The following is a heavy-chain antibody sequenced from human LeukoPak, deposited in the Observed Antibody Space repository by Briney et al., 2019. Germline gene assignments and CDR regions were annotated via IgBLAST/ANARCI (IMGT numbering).Heavy chain of an antibody. V-gene: IGHV3-33*01. CDR2: IWYDGNIK. D-gene: IGHD1-26*01. CDR3: ARDLDLLYLDY. J-gene: IGHJ4*02. CDR1: GFTFSSFG. Sequence: QPGRSLRLSCAASGFTFSSFGMHWVRQAPGGGLEWVAVIWYDGNIKFYADSVKDRFTISRDNSKNTLSLHMNSLRAEDTAVYYCARDLDLLYLDYWGQGTLVTVSS.